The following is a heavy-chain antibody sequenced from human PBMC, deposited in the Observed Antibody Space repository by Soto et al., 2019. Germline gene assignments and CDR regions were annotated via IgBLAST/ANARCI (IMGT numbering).Heavy chain of an antibody. CDR1: GGTFSSYA. Sequence: QVQLVQSGAEVKKPGSSVKVSCKASGGTFSSYAISWVRQAPGQGLEWMGGIIPIFGTANYAQKFQGRVTITADEFTSTAYMEPSSLRSEDTAVYYCARQYIAAAETDYYYGMDVWGQGTTVTVSS. CDR3: ARQYIAAAETDYYYGMDV. D-gene: IGHD6-13*01. V-gene: IGHV1-69*01. CDR2: IIPIFGTA. J-gene: IGHJ6*02.